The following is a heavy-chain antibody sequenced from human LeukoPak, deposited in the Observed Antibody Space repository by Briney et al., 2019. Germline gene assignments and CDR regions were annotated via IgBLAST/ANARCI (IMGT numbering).Heavy chain of an antibody. CDR3: ARARGYSYGYKDY. D-gene: IGHD5-18*01. Sequence: ASVKVSCKASGYTFTGYYMHWARQAPGQGLEWMGWINPNSGGTNYAQKFQGRVTMTRNTAISTAYMELSSLRSEDTAVYYCARARGYSYGYKDYWGQGTLVTVSS. V-gene: IGHV1-2*02. CDR1: GYTFTGYY. J-gene: IGHJ4*02. CDR2: INPNSGGT.